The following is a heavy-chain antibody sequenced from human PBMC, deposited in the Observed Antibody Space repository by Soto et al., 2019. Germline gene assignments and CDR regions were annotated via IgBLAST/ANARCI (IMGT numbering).Heavy chain of an antibody. CDR3: ARASEDGYKYYYYGMDV. J-gene: IGHJ6*02. CDR2: IIPILGIA. CDR1: GGTFSSYT. D-gene: IGHD5-12*01. V-gene: IGHV1-69*02. Sequence: QVQLVQSGAEVKKPGSSVKVSCKASGGTFSSYTISWVRQAPGQGLEWMGRIIPILGIANYAQKFQGRVTITADKSTSTAYMELSSLRSEDTAVYYCARASEDGYKYYYYGMDVWGQGTTVTVSS.